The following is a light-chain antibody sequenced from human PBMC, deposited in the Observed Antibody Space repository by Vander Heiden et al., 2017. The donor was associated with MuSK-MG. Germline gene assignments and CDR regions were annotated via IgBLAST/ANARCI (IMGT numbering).Light chain of an antibody. J-gene: IGKJ4*01. CDR3: QQPSHWPPLT. CDR1: QSISIY. V-gene: IGKV3-11*01. CDR2: DAS. Sequence: EIVLTQSPATLSLSPGERATRSCRASQSISIYLAWYQQKPGQAPRLLIYDASNRATGIPARFSGSGYGTDFTLTISSREPEDFAVYYCQQPSHWPPLTFGGGTKVEFK.